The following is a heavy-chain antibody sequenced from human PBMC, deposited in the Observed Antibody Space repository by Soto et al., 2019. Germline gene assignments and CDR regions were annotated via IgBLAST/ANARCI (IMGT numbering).Heavy chain of an antibody. Sequence: ASLKVSCKASGYTFNNYGISWVRQAPGQGLEWMGWISTYNGNTNYAQKLQDRVTMTTDTSTSTAYMGLRSLRSDDTAVYYCARDAYGVYSYWGQGTLVTVSS. J-gene: IGHJ4*02. CDR1: GYTFNNYG. CDR3: ARDAYGVYSY. V-gene: IGHV1-18*01. D-gene: IGHD4-17*01. CDR2: ISTYNGNT.